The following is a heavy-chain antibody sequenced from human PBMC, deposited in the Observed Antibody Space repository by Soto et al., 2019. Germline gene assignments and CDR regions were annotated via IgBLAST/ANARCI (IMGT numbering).Heavy chain of an antibody. Sequence: QVQLRESGPGLVKPSQTLSLTCTVSGGSINSGGYYWNWIRQHPGKGLEWIGYMYYSGSTYYNPFRRRRVIISADTSENHFSLKLRSVTAADTAVYLCARGYRQSGYSSSWVFDYWGQGTLVNVSS. V-gene: IGHV4-31*03. CDR2: MYYSGST. CDR3: ARGYRQSGYSSSWVFDY. J-gene: IGHJ4*02. D-gene: IGHD6-13*01. CDR1: GGSINSGGYY.